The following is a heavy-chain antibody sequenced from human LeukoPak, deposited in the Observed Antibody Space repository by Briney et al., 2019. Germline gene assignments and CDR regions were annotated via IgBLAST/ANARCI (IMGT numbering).Heavy chain of an antibody. J-gene: IGHJ6*03. CDR3: ARVSYYDFWSGYSNYMDV. V-gene: IGHV4-61*02. D-gene: IGHD3-3*01. Sequence: SETLSLTCTVSGGSISSGSYYWSWIRQTAGKGLERIGRIYTSGSTNHNPSLKGRVTISVDTSKNQFSLKLSSVTAADTAVYYCARVSYYDFWSGYSNYMDVWGKGTTVTVSS. CDR1: GGSISSGSYY. CDR2: IYTSGST.